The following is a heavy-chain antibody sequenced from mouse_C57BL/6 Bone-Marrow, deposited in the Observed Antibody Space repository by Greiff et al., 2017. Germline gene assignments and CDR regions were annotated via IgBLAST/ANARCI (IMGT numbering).Heavy chain of an antibody. CDR2: MYPNSGGT. D-gene: IGHD2-3*01. J-gene: IGHJ3*01. Sequence: VQLQQPGAELVKPGASVKLSCKASGYTFTSYWMHWVKQRPGRGLEWIGRMYPNSGGTKYNEKFKSKATLTVDKPSSTAYMQLSSLTSEDSAVYYWARGLLRGVFAYWGQGTLVTVSA. CDR3: ARGLLRGVFAY. CDR1: GYTFTSYW. V-gene: IGHV1-72*01.